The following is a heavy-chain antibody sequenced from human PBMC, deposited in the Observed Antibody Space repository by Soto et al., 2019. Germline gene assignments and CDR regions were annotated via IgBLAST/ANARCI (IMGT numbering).Heavy chain of an antibody. Sequence: SETLSLTCTVSGGSISSYYWSWIRQPPGKGLEWIGYIYYSGSTNYNPSLKSRVTISVDTSKNQFSLKLGSVTAADTAVYYCAREGLGYSGYDNSYYYYGMDVWGQGTTVTVSS. J-gene: IGHJ6*02. CDR3: AREGLGYSGYDNSYYYYGMDV. V-gene: IGHV4-59*01. CDR1: GGSISSYY. CDR2: IYYSGST. D-gene: IGHD5-12*01.